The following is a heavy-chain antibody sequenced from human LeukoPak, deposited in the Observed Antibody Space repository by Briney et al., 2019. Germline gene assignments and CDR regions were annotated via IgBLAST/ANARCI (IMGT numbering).Heavy chain of an antibody. J-gene: IGHJ1*01. CDR2: INWNGGSK. V-gene: IGHV3-20*04. CDR1: GYIFDDYG. D-gene: IGHD5-24*01. CDR3: VRLGRDGYTYGAAY. Sequence: GGSLRLSCAGSGYIFDDYGMRWVRQAPGKALEWGAGINWNGGSKGYAASVKGRCTISRDNAKNALYLEMNSLRVEDTASYYCVRLGRDGYTYGAAYWGQGALVTVSS.